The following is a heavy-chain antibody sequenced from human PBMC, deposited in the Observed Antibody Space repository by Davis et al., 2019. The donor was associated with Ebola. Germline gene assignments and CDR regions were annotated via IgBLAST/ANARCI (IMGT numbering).Heavy chain of an antibody. J-gene: IGHJ4*02. CDR2: IKQDGSEK. V-gene: IGHV3-7*01. CDR1: GFTFSSYW. Sequence: PGGSLRLSCAASGFTFSSYWMSWVRQAPGKGLEWVANIKQDGSEKYYVDSVKGRFTISRDNAKNSLYLQMNSLRAEDTAVYYCARGPHVRSFVSFDYWGQGTLVTVSS. D-gene: IGHD3-16*01. CDR3: ARGPHVRSFVSFDY.